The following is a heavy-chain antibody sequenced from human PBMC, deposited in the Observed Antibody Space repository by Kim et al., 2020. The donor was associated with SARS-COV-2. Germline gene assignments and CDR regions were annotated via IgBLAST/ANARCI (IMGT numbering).Heavy chain of an antibody. V-gene: IGHV3-53*01. J-gene: IGHJ4*02. Sequence: GGSLRLSCAASGFTVSSNYMSWVRQAPGKGLEWVSVINSGGNTNYADSVKGRCSISSDNTKNTLDLLKKNMIGEDKAADYCSRVDADNGKDCDSWCQG. D-gene: IGHD1-20*01. CDR3: SRVDADNGKDCDS. CDR2: INSGGNT. CDR1: GFTVSSNY.